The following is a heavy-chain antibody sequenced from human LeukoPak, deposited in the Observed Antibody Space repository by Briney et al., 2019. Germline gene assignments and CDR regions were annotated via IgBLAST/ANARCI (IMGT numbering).Heavy chain of an antibody. V-gene: IGHV3-30-3*01. J-gene: IGHJ4*02. Sequence: PGGSLRLSCAASGFTFSSYAMDWVRQAPGKGLEGVAVISYDGSNKYYADSVKGRLTISRDNSKNSLYLQMNSLRAEDTAVYYCARVSGWYSTLFDYWGQGTLVTVSS. CDR2: ISYDGSNK. CDR3: ARVSGWYSTLFDY. CDR1: GFTFSSYA. D-gene: IGHD6-19*01.